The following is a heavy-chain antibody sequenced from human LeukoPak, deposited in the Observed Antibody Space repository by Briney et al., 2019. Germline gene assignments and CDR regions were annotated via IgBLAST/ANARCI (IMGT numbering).Heavy chain of an antibody. J-gene: IGHJ4*02. CDR3: AKEGLIVVVPAAMGDY. CDR2: ISGSGGST. CDR1: GFTFSSYA. D-gene: IGHD2-2*01. V-gene: IGHV3-23*01. Sequence: GGSLRLSCAASGFTFSSYAMSWVRQAPGKGLEWVSPISGSGGSTYYADSVKGRFTISRDNSKNTLYLQMNSLRAEDTAVYYCAKEGLIVVVPAAMGDYWGQGTLVTVSS.